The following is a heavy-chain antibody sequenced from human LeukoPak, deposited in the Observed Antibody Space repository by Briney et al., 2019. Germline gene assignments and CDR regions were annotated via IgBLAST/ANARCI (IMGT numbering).Heavy chain of an antibody. J-gene: IGHJ6*02. D-gene: IGHD5-12*01. CDR3: ARAMVATGNYYGMDV. Sequence: GGSLRLSCAASGFTFSDYYMSWIRQAPGKGLEWVSYISSSSSYTNYADSVKGRFTISRDNAKNSLYLQMNSLRAEDTAVYYCARAMVATGNYYGMDVWGQGTTVTASS. CDR2: ISSSSSYT. V-gene: IGHV3-11*06. CDR1: GFTFSDYY.